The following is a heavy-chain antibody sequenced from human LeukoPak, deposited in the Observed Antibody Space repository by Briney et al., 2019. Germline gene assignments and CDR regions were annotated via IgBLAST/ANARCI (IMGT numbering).Heavy chain of an antibody. J-gene: IGHJ3*02. CDR2: TSTSGST. Sequence: PSQTLSLTCTVSGGSISRSDYHWSWIRQPAGKGLEWIGRTSTSGSTNYNSSLKSRLTISADTSKKQFSLRLSSVTAADTAVYYCARDAKGAFDIWGQGTMVTVSS. CDR3: ARDAKGAFDI. V-gene: IGHV4-61*02. CDR1: GGSISRSDYH.